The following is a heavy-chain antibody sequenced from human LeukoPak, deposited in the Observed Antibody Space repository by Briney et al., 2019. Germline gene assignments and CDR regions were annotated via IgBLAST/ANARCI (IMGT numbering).Heavy chain of an antibody. Sequence: PSQTLSLTCAVSGGSISSSSYYWGWIRQPPGKGLEWVGSIYYSGSTYYNPSLKSRVTISVDTSKNQFSLKLSSVTAADTAVYYCARVLVGTLIDYWGQGTLVTVSS. CDR1: GGSISSSSYY. D-gene: IGHD1-1*01. CDR3: ARVLVGTLIDY. CDR2: IYYSGST. J-gene: IGHJ4*02. V-gene: IGHV4-39*07.